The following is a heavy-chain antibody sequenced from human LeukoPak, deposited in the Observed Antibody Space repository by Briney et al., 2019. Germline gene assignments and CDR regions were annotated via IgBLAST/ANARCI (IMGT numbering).Heavy chain of an antibody. CDR2: ISSRSSYI. V-gene: IGHV3-21*04. D-gene: IGHD1-1*01. Sequence: PGGSLRLSCAASGFTFSSYGMNWVRQAPGKGLEWVLSISSRSSYIYYADSVKGRFTISRDNAKNSLYLELHSLRAEDTAVYYCARDRELGYWGQGTLVIVSS. CDR1: GFTFSSYG. CDR3: ARDRELGY. J-gene: IGHJ4*02.